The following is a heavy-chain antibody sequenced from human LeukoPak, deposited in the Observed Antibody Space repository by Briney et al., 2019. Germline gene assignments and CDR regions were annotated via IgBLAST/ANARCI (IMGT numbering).Heavy chain of an antibody. J-gene: IGHJ4*02. Sequence: GGSLRLSCAASGFTFSSYSMNWVRQAPGKGLEWVSYISSSSTIYYADPVKGRFTLSRDNAKNSLYLQMNSLRDEDTAVYYCARSAQWELPPYWGQGTLVTVSS. V-gene: IGHV3-48*02. CDR3: ARSAQWELPPY. CDR1: GFTFSSYS. D-gene: IGHD1-26*01. CDR2: ISSSSTI.